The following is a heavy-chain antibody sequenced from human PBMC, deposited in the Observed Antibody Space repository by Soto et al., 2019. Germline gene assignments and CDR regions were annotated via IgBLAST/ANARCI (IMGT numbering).Heavy chain of an antibody. J-gene: IGHJ6*02. Sequence: SVKGSCNASGGTFSSYAISWVRQAPGQGLEWMGGIIPIFGTANYAQKFQGRVTITADESTSTAYMELSSLRSEDTAVYYCARDLENTNTNWNHYYYYGMDVCG. V-gene: IGHV1-69*13. D-gene: IGHD1-20*01. CDR2: IIPIFGTA. CDR3: ARDLENTNTNWNHYYYYGMDV. CDR1: GGTFSSYA.